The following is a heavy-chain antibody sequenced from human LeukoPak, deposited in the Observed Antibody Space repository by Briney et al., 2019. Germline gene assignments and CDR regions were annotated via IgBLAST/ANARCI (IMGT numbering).Heavy chain of an antibody. J-gene: IGHJ3*02. Sequence: PSETLSLTCTVSGGSISGYCWSWIRQPPGKGLEWIGYVCDSGSTKYNPSLKSRVTISVDTSKNQFSLKLSSATAADTAVYYCARAPFFDWLLGAFDIWGQGTMVTVSS. CDR2: VCDSGST. V-gene: IGHV4-59*08. CDR3: ARAPFFDWLLGAFDI. CDR1: GGSISGYC. D-gene: IGHD3/OR15-3a*01.